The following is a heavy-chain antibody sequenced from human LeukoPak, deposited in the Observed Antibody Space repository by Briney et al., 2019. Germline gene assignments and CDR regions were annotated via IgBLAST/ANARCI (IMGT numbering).Heavy chain of an antibody. D-gene: IGHD6-19*01. CDR2: IIPIFGTA. CDR3: ARAEQWLVNYRAFDI. J-gene: IGHJ3*02. Sequence: SVKVSCKASGGTFSSYAISWVRQAPGQGLEWMGGIIPIFGTANYAQKFQGRVTITTDESTGTAYMELSSLRSEDTAVYYCARAEQWLVNYRAFDIWGQGTMVTVSS. V-gene: IGHV1-69*05. CDR1: GGTFSSYA.